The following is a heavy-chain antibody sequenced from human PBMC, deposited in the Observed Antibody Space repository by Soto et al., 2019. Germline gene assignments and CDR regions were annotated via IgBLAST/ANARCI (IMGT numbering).Heavy chain of an antibody. CDR3: ARGEGRRLLWFGELLWAYNWFDP. Sequence: ASVKVSCKASGYTFTSYDINWVRQATGQGLEWMGWMNPNSGNTGYAQKFQGRVTMTRNTSISTAYMELSSLRSEDTAVYYCARGEGRRLLWFGELLWAYNWFDPWGQGTLVTVSS. CDR1: GYTFTSYD. J-gene: IGHJ5*02. V-gene: IGHV1-8*01. D-gene: IGHD3-10*01. CDR2: MNPNSGNT.